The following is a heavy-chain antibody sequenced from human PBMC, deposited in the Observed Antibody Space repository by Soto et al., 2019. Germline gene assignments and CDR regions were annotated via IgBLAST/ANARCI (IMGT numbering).Heavy chain of an antibody. CDR3: AKDPQCSGRLSAQTFDY. Sequence: GGSLRLSCAASGFTFSSYAMSWVRQAPGKELEWVSAISGSGGSTYYADSVKGRFTISRDKSKSTLYLQMNSLRAEDTAVYYCAKDPQCSGRLSAQTFDYWGQGTQVTVSS. CDR1: GFTFSSYA. J-gene: IGHJ4*02. D-gene: IGHD6-19*01. CDR2: ISGSGGST. V-gene: IGHV3-23*01.